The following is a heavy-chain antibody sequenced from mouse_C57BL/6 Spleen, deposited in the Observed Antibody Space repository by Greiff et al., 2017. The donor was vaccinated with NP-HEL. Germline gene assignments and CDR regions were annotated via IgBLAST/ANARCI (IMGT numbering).Heavy chain of an antibody. D-gene: IGHD1-1*01. CDR1: GFSFTSYG. Sequence: QVQLQQSGPGLVQPSQSLSITCTVSGFSFTSYGVHWVRQSPGKGLEWLGVIWRGGSTDSHAAFMSRLSITKDNSKSQVFCKMNSLQADDTAIYYCAKNRGSSPEAMDYWGQGTSVTVSA. V-gene: IGHV2-5*01. J-gene: IGHJ4*01. CDR3: AKNRGSSPEAMDY. CDR2: IWRGGST.